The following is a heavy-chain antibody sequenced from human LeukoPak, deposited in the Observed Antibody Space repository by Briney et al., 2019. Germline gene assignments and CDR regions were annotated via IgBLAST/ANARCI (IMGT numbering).Heavy chain of an antibody. Sequence: GGSLRLSCTASGFPFIEYSMNWVRQAPGKGLEWISYIGISSGNTKYADSVKGRFTISADNAKNSLYLQMNSLRAEDTAVYYCAPPSYSPWPWGQGTLVVVSS. J-gene: IGHJ5*02. D-gene: IGHD2-21*01. CDR2: IGISSGNT. CDR3: APPSYSPWP. V-gene: IGHV3-48*04. CDR1: GFPFIEYS.